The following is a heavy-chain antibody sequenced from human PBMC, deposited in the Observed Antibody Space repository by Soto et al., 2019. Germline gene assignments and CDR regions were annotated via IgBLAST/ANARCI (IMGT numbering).Heavy chain of an antibody. Sequence: GASVKVSCKASGGTFSSYAISWVRQAPGQGLEWMGGIIPIFGTANYAQKFQGRVTITADESTSTAYMELSSLRSEDTAVYYCARKKNYYDSGGYYYYFDYWGQGTLVTVSS. CDR1: GGTFSSYA. J-gene: IGHJ4*02. V-gene: IGHV1-69*13. D-gene: IGHD3-22*01. CDR2: IIPIFGTA. CDR3: ARKKNYYDSGGYYYYFDY.